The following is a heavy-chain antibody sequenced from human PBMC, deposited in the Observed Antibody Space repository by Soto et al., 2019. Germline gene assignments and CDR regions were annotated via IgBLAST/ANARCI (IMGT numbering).Heavy chain of an antibody. J-gene: IGHJ3*02. CDR1: GGSFSGYY. Sequence: PSETLSLTCAVYGGSFSGYYWSWIRQPPGKGLEWIGEINHSGSTNYNPSLKSRVTISVDTSKNQFSLKLSSVTAADTAVYYCARAYSYCSSTSCYAFDIWGQGTMVTVS. D-gene: IGHD2-2*01. V-gene: IGHV4-34*01. CDR2: INHSGST. CDR3: ARAYSYCSSTSCYAFDI.